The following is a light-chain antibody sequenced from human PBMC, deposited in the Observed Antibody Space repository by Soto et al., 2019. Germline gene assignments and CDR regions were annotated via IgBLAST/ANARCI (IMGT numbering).Light chain of an antibody. Sequence: DIVMTQSPDSLAVSLGERATINCKSSQSVLYSSNNENYLAWYQQKPGQPPKLLIYWASTRESGVPDRFSGSGSGTDSTLTISSLQAEDAAVYYCQQYYSTPFTFGGGTKVEIK. CDR2: WAS. CDR1: QSVLYSSNNENY. V-gene: IGKV4-1*01. CDR3: QQYYSTPFT. J-gene: IGKJ4*01.